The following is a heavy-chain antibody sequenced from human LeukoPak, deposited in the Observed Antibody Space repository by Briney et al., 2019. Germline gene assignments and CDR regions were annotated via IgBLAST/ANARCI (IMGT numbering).Heavy chain of an antibody. Sequence: GGSLRLSCAASGFTVSYNYMSWVRQAPGKGLEWVSVLYRDGPTYYADSVKDRFTISRDNSKNTLYLQMNSLRAEDTAVYYCARDSYSGDTRVRWFDPWGQGTLVTVSS. CDR1: GFTVSYNY. CDR3: ARDSYSGDTRVRWFDP. D-gene: IGHD4-17*01. J-gene: IGHJ5*02. CDR2: LYRDGPT. V-gene: IGHV3-66*01.